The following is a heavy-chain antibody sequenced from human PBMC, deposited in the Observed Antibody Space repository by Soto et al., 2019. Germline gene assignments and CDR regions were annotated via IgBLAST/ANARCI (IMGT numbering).Heavy chain of an antibody. CDR1: GFTFDDYA. V-gene: IGHV3-9*01. D-gene: IGHD3-16*01. J-gene: IGHJ4*02. Sequence: GGSLRLSCAASGFTFDDYAMHWVRQAPGKGLEWVSGISWNSGSIGYADSVKGRFTISRDNSKNSLYLQMNSLRAEDTAVYYCAEGHRGGSFDYWGQGILVTVSS. CDR3: AEGHRGGSFDY. CDR2: ISWNSGSI.